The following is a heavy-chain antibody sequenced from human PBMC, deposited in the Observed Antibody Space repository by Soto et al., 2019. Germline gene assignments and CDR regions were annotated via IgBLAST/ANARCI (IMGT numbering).Heavy chain of an antibody. Sequence: PWGSLRLSCAASGFAFGNAWMIFCGQAPGKGLEWVGRIKSKTNGGTTDYAAPVKGRFTISRDDSKNTLYLQLNSLRTEDTAVYYCTTDDPINRSWGQGTLVTVSS. CDR3: TTDDPINRS. CDR1: GFAFGNAW. CDR2: IKSKTNGGTT. J-gene: IGHJ5*02. V-gene: IGHV3-15*01.